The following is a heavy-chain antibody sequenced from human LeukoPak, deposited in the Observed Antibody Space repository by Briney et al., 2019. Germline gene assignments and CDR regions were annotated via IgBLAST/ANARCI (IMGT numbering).Heavy chain of an antibody. D-gene: IGHD3-22*01. J-gene: IGHJ4*02. V-gene: IGHV3-23*01. CDR3: ANEGYYYSSGYHGDY. CDR2: ISGSGGST. Sequence: GGSLRLSCAASGFTFSSYAMSWVRQAPGKGLEWVSAISGSGGSTYYADSVKGRFTISRDNSKNTLYLQMNSLRAEDTAVYYCANEGYYYSSGYHGDYWGQGTLVTVSS. CDR1: GFTFSSYA.